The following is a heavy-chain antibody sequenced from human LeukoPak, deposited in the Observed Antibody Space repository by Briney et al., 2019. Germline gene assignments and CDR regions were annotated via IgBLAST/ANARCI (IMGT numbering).Heavy chain of an antibody. Sequence: GASVKVSCKASGYTFTSYDINWVRQATGQGLEWMGWMNPNSGNTGYAQKFQGRVTMTRNTSISTAYMELSSLRSEDTAVYYCATARTSAVADSFDYWGQGTLVTVSS. CDR1: GYTFTSYD. CDR2: MNPNSGNT. D-gene: IGHD6-19*01. V-gene: IGHV1-8*01. CDR3: ATARTSAVADSFDY. J-gene: IGHJ4*02.